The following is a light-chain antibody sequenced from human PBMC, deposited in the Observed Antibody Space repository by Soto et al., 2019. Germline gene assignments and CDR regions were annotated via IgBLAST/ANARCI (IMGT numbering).Light chain of an antibody. CDR1: QSFSTW. V-gene: IGKV1-5*01. J-gene: IGKJ5*01. Sequence: DIPMTQSPSSLSASVGDRVTITCRASQSFSTWLAWYQQKPGKVPKLLIYDASSLESGVPSRFSSSGSGTEFTLTISSLQPDDFATYYCQQYNTYSTFGQGTRLEIK. CDR2: DAS. CDR3: QQYNTYST.